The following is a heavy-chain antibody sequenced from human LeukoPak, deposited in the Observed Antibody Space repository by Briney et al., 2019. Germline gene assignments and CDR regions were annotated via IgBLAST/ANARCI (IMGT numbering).Heavy chain of an antibody. J-gene: IGHJ4*02. Sequence: SETLSLTCTVSGGSISNYYWSWIRQPPGKGLEWIGYIFYSGSTHYNPSLKSRVTISVATSRNQFYVKMSSVTAADTAVYYCARGGSSGYDPFDYWGQGTLVTVSS. CDR1: GGSISNYY. CDR2: IFYSGST. D-gene: IGHD5-12*01. V-gene: IGHV4-59*01. CDR3: ARGGSSGYDPFDY.